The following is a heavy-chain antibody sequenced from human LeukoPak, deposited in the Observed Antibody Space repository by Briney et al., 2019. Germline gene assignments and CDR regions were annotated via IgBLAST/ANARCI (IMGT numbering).Heavy chain of an antibody. V-gene: IGHV4-59*08. J-gene: IGHJ3*01. CDR3: ARPREQWLGNEAFDV. CDR1: GGSINNYY. D-gene: IGHD6-19*01. Sequence: PSETLSLTCTVSGGSINNYYWSWIRQPPGKGLEWIGYIYYSGSTNYNPSLKSRITISMDTSKKQFSLKLSSVTAADTAVYYCARPREQWLGNEAFDVWGQGTMVTVSS. CDR2: IYYSGST.